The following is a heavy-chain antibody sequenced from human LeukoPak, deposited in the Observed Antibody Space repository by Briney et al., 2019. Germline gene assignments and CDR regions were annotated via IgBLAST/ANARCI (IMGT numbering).Heavy chain of an antibody. V-gene: IGHV3-48*04. CDR3: ASFVYCSGSACRDY. CDR1: GFTFTTHS. J-gene: IGHJ4*02. D-gene: IGHD2-15*01. CDR2: ISSSGSPI. Sequence: GGSLRLSCAASGFTFTTHSMNWVRQAPGKGLEWISYISSSGSPIYYSDSVKGRFTISRDNAKNSLFLQMNNLRVEDTAIYYCASFVYCSGSACRDYWGQGTLVTVSS.